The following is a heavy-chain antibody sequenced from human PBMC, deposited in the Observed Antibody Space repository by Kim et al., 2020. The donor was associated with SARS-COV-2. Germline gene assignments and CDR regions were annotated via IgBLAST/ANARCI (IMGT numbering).Heavy chain of an antibody. Sequence: SVKVSCKASGGTFSSYAISWVRQAPGQGLEWMGGIIPIFGTANYAQKFQGRVTITADESTSTAYMELSSLRSEDTAVYYCAREVDGSGSYYPDGYFDYWGQGTLVTVSS. V-gene: IGHV1-69*13. J-gene: IGHJ4*02. CDR1: GGTFSSYA. D-gene: IGHD3-10*01. CDR3: AREVDGSGSYYPDGYFDY. CDR2: IIPIFGTA.